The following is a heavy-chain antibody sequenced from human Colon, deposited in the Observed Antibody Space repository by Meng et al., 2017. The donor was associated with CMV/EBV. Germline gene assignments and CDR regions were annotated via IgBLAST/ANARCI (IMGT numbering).Heavy chain of an antibody. V-gene: IGHV1-18*01. CDR3: VRSLDDASGQFRDY. J-gene: IGHJ4*02. D-gene: IGHD3-3*01. CDR2: ISPYSGQT. Sequence: ASVKVSCKASGYTFSTFGISWVRQALGQGPEWMGWISPYSGQTESAQKFQGRVTLTTDTSTSTAYMDLRSLRSDDTAVYYCVRSLDDASGQFRDYWGQGTPVTVSS. CDR1: GYTFSTFG.